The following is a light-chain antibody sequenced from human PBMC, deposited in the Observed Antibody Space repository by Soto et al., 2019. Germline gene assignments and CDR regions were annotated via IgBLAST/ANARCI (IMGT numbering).Light chain of an antibody. J-gene: IGLJ1*01. CDR2: YDS. CDR1: NIGSKS. CDR3: QVWDSSSDHV. V-gene: IGLV3-21*04. Sequence: SSELTQPPSVSVAPGKKARITCGGNNIGSKSVHWYQQKPGQAPVLVIYYDSDRPSGIPERFSGSNSGNTATLTISRVEAGDEADYYCQVWDSSSDHVFGTGTKLTVL.